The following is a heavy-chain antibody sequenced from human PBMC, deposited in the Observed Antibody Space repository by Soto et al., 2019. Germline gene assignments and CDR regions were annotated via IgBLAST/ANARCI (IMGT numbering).Heavy chain of an antibody. V-gene: IGHV3-11*04. D-gene: IGHD3-16*01. Sequence: GVLRLSCAASGFTFSDYYMSWIRQAPGKGLEWVSYISSSGSTIYYADSVKGRFTISRDNAKNSLYLQMNSLRAEDTAVYYCARDLHDYVSFRFDPWGQGTLVTVSS. CDR3: ARDLHDYVSFRFDP. CDR2: ISSSGSTI. J-gene: IGHJ5*02. CDR1: GFTFSDYY.